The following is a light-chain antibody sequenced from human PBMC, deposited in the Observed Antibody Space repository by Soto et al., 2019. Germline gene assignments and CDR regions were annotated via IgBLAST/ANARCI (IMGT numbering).Light chain of an antibody. Sequence: QSALTQPASVSGSPGQSITISCTGTSSDVGNYNYVSWYQQHPGKAPKLMIFEVNDWPSGVSNRFSGSKSGNTASLTISGLQADDEADYYCSSYISSFSHVFGTGTKLTVL. V-gene: IGLV2-14*01. CDR2: EVN. CDR1: SSDVGNYNY. CDR3: SSYISSFSHV. J-gene: IGLJ1*01.